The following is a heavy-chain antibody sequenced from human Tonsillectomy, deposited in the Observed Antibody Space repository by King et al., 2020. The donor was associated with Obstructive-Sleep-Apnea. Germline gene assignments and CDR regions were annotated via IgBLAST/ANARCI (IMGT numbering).Heavy chain of an antibody. CDR2: IKSKTDCGTT. D-gene: IGHD1-7*01. CDR1: GCTFSNAW. V-gene: IGHV3-15*01. Sequence: VQLVESGGGLVKPGVSLILSCAASGCTFSNAWMSWVRQAPWKGLEWVVRIKSKTDCGTTDYAAPVKGRFTISRYYSENTLYLQMNSLKTEDTAVYYCSTAGSTGTTRGYWGQGTLVTVSS. CDR3: STAGSTGTTRGY. J-gene: IGHJ4*02.